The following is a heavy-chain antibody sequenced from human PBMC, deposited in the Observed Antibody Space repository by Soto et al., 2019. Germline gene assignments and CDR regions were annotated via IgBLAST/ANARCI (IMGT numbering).Heavy chain of an antibody. CDR3: ARGPTYYYDSSGYYLFDY. Sequence: SETLSLTCTVSGGSISGDYWSWVRQPPGKGLEWIGFTHHSETAYYNPSLKSRVTLSVDTSKNHFSLMLSSVTAADTAVYYCARGPTYYYDSSGYYLFDYWGQGTLVTVSS. V-gene: IGHV4-59*13. CDR1: GGSISGDY. D-gene: IGHD3-22*01. CDR2: THHSETA. J-gene: IGHJ4*02.